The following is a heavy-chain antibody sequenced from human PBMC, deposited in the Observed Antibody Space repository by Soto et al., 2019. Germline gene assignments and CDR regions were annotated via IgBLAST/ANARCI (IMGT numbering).Heavy chain of an antibody. V-gene: IGHV1-18*01. D-gene: IGHD3-9*01. CDR2: ISAYNGNT. J-gene: IGHJ5*02. Sequence: ASVKVSCEPSGYTCTSCGIRWVRQAPGQGLEWMGWISAYNGNTNYAQKLQGRVTMATDTSTSTAYMELRSLRSDDTAVYYCARDPVRYFGNWFDPWGQGTLVTVS. CDR3: ARDPVRYFGNWFDP. CDR1: GYTCTSCG.